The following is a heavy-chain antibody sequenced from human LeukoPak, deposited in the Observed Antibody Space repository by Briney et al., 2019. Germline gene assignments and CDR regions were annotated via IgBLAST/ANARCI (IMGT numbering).Heavy chain of an antibody. CDR3: TTGWLDY. Sequence: GGSLRLSCAASGFTFTKAYMSWVRQAPGKGLEWVGRINSRVDGGTADFAAPVKGRFTISRDDSKNILYLQLNSLKNEDTAVYYCTTGWLDYWGQGSLVTVSS. CDR2: INSRVDGGTA. D-gene: IGHD2-15*01. J-gene: IGHJ4*02. CDR1: GFTFTKAY. V-gene: IGHV3-15*01.